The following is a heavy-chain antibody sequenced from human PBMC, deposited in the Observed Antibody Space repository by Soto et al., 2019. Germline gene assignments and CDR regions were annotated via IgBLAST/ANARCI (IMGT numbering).Heavy chain of an antibody. CDR1: GFTFSSYA. D-gene: IGHD6-6*01. V-gene: IGHV3-23*01. J-gene: IGHJ5*02. CDR2: ISGSGGST. CDR3: AKDQNYLAARGRWFDP. Sequence: GGSLRLSCAASGFTFSSYAMSWVRQAPGKGLEWVSAISGSGGSTYYADSVKGRFTISRDNSKNTLYLQMNSLRAEDTAVYYCAKDQNYLAARGRWFDPWGQGTLVTVSS.